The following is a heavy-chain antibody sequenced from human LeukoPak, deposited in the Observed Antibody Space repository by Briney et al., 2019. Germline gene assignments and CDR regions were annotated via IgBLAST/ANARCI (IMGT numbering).Heavy chain of an antibody. CDR3: ARGTGGTYDFWSGYYSSRSYYYMDV. J-gene: IGHJ6*03. Sequence: SETLSLTCTVSGGSISSGDYYWSWIRQPPGKGLEWIGSIYYSGSTYYNPSLKSRVTISVDTSKNQFSLKLSSVTAADTAVYYCARGTGGTYDFWSGYYSSRSYYYMDVWGKGTTVTVSS. V-gene: IGHV4-39*07. CDR2: IYYSGST. D-gene: IGHD3-3*01. CDR1: GGSISSGDYY.